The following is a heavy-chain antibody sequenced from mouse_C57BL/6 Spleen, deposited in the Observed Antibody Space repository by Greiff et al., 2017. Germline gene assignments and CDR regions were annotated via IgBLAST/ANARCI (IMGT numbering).Heavy chain of an antibody. V-gene: IGHV3-6*01. CDR1: GYSITSGYY. Sequence: EVKLMESGPGLVKPSQSLSLTCSVTGYSITSGYYWNWIRQFPGNKLEWMGYISYDGSNNYNPSLKNRISITRDTSKNQFFLKLNSVTTEDTATYYCAREGYGNSRLFAYWGQGTLVTVSA. CDR3: AREGYGNSRLFAY. CDR2: ISYDGSN. D-gene: IGHD2-1*01. J-gene: IGHJ3*01.